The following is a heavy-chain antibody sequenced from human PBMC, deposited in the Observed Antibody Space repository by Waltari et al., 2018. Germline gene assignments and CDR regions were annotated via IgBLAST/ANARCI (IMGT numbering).Heavy chain of an antibody. D-gene: IGHD2-15*01. CDR1: GGSISSYY. V-gene: IGHV4-59*01. Sequence: QVQLQESGPGLVKPSETLSLTCTVSGGSISSYYWRWIRQPPGQGLEWIVYIYYSGSTNYNPSLKSRVTISVDTSKNQFSLKLSSVTAADTAVYYCARDRRLGYCSGGSCYSDAFDIWGQGTMVTVSS. CDR2: IYYSGST. CDR3: ARDRRLGYCSGGSCYSDAFDI. J-gene: IGHJ3*02.